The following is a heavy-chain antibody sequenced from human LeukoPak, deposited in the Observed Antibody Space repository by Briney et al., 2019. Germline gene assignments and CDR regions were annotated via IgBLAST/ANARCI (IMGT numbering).Heavy chain of an antibody. Sequence: GRSLRLSCAASGFTFSSYGMHWVRQAPGKGLEWVAVISYDGSNKYYADSVKGRFTISRDNSKNTLYLQMNSLRAEDTAVYYCANSVRNVQLFSLNWFDPWGQGTLVTVSS. D-gene: IGHD5-18*01. V-gene: IGHV3-30*18. CDR3: ANSVRNVQLFSLNWFDP. CDR1: GFTFSSYG. J-gene: IGHJ5*02. CDR2: ISYDGSNK.